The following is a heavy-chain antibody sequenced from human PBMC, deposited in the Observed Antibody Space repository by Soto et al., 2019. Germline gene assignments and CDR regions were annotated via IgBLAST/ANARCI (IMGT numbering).Heavy chain of an antibody. CDR2: IIPIFGTA. CDR1: GGTFSSYA. J-gene: IGHJ2*01. CDR3: ARTFLEPHPYWYFDL. D-gene: IGHD1-1*01. Sequence: QVQLLQSGSEVKKPGSSVKVSCKASGGTFSSYAISWVRQAPGHELEWMGVIIPIFGTANYAQKFQGRVTITAEESTSTEYMELSSLRSEDTAVYYCARTFLEPHPYWYFDLWGRGTLVTVSS. V-gene: IGHV1-69*01.